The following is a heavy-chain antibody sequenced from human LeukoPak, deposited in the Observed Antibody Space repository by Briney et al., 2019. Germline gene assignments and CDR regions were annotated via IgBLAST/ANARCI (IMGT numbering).Heavy chain of an antibody. Sequence: SETLSLTCSVSGGSFSNYYWTWIRQSPGKGLEWVGYIYYSGTTDYNPSLKSRVTISIDTSRKQFSLKLTSVTAADTALYYCARGVVLTGYPFDFWGRGTLVTVSS. V-gene: IGHV4-59*01. CDR1: GGSFSNYY. D-gene: IGHD3-9*01. J-gene: IGHJ4*02. CDR2: IYYSGTT. CDR3: ARGVVLTGYPFDF.